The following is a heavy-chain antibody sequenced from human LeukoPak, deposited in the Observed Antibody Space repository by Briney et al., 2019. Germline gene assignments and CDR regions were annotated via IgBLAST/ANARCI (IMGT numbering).Heavy chain of an antibody. V-gene: IGHV1-18*01. Sequence: ASVKVSCKASGYTFTSYGISWVRQAPGQGLEWMGWINAYNGNTNNTQKLQGRVTMTTDTPTSTAYMELKSLRSDDTGVYYCARARATSRLFLGLRGYYYMDVWGKGTTVTVSS. D-gene: IGHD5-12*01. CDR3: ARARATSRLFLGLRGYYYMDV. CDR2: INAYNGNT. CDR1: GYTFTSYG. J-gene: IGHJ6*03.